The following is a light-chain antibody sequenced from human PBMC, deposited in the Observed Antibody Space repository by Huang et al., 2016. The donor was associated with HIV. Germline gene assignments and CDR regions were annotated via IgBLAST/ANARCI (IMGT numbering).Light chain of an antibody. V-gene: IGKV3-15*01. CDR3: QQYHHWPPIT. CDR2: GAS. CDR1: QSVSSN. Sequence: EIVMTQSPATLSVSPGERATLSCRASQSVSSNLAWYQQKPGQAPRLLIYGASTRATGMPARFSGSGSGTEFTLTINSLQSEDFAVYYCQQYHHWPPITFGQGTRLEI. J-gene: IGKJ5*01.